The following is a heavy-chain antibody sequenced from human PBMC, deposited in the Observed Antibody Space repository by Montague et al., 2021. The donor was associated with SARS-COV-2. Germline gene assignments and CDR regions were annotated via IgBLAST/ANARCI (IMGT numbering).Heavy chain of an antibody. Sequence: SLRLSCAASGFTFSSYSMNWVRQAPGKGLEWVSSISSSSSYIYYADSVKGRFTISRDNAKNSLYLQMNSLRAEGTAVYYCVRDMYYDILTGYYTYWGQGTLVTVSS. CDR3: VRDMYYDILTGYYTY. CDR2: ISSSSSYI. CDR1: GFTFSSYS. J-gene: IGHJ4*02. D-gene: IGHD3-9*01. V-gene: IGHV3-21*01.